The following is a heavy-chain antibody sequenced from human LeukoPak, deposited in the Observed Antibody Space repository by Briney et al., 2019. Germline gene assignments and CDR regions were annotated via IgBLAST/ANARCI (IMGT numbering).Heavy chain of an antibody. CDR2: FDPEDGET. V-gene: IGHV1-24*01. D-gene: IGHD4-17*01. CDR1: GYTLTELS. J-gene: IGHJ6*02. Sequence: ASVRVSCKVSGYTLTELSMHWVRQAPGKGLEWMGGFDPEDGETIYAQKFQGRVTMTEDTSTDTAYMELSSLRSEDTAVYYCATVAYGYYYYGMDVWGQGTTVTVSS. CDR3: ATVAYGYYYYGMDV.